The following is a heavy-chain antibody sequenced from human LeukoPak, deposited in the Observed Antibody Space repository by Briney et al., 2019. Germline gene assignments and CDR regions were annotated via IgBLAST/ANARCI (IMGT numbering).Heavy chain of an antibody. D-gene: IGHD3-22*01. J-gene: IGHJ4*02. Sequence: GGSLRLSCAAPGFTFSSYSMNWVRQAPGKGLEWVSSISSSSSYIYYADSVKGRFTISRDNAKNSLYLQMNSLRAEDTAVYYYARAITYYYDSSGYYFDYWGQGTLVTVSS. CDR2: ISSSSSYI. CDR3: ARAITYYYDSSGYYFDY. V-gene: IGHV3-21*01. CDR1: GFTFSSYS.